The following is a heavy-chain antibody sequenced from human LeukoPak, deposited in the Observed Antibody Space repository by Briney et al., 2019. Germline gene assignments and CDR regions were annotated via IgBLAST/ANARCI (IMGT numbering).Heavy chain of an antibody. D-gene: IGHD6-19*01. CDR3: ARSRWLDAFDY. CDR1: GFTFSSYW. J-gene: IGHJ4*02. V-gene: IGHV3-74*01. Sequence: GGSLRLSCAASGFTFSSYWMHWVRQAPGKGLVWVSRINSDGSTTNYADSVKGRFTISRVNAKNTLYLQMNSLRADDTAVYYCARSRWLDAFDYWGQGTLVTVSS. CDR2: INSDGSTT.